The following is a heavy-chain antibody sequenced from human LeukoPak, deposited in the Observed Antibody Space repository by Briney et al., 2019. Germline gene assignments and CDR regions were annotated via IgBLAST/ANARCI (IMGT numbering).Heavy chain of an antibody. CDR2: ISGSGGST. D-gene: IGHD6-19*01. CDR1: GFTFSSYA. Sequence: GGSLRLSCAASGFTFSSYAMSWVHQAPGKGLEWVSAISGSGGSTYYADSVKGRFTISRDNSKNTLYLQMNSLRAEDTAVYYCAREKSSGWYTDLGADLDYWGQGTLVTVSS. J-gene: IGHJ4*02. V-gene: IGHV3-23*01. CDR3: AREKSSGWYTDLGADLDY.